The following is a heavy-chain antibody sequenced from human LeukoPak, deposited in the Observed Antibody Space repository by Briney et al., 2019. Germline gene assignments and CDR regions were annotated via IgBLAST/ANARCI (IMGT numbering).Heavy chain of an antibody. CDR3: ARGDYYGMDV. CDR1: GFTFSSYA. V-gene: IGHV3-21*01. Sequence: GGSLRLSCVASGFTFSSYALNWVRQTPGKGLEWVSFISSSSTYIYYADSVKGRFTISRDNAKNSLYLQMNSLRAEDTAVYYCARGDYYGMDVWGQGTTVTVSS. CDR2: ISSSSTYI. J-gene: IGHJ6*02. D-gene: IGHD5-24*01.